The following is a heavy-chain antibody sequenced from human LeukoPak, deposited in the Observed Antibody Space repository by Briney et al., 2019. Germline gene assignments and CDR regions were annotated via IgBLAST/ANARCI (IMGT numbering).Heavy chain of an antibody. CDR3: ASSFYRQTDA. D-gene: IGHD3-16*02. Sequence: ASVKVSCKASGYTVSGFYVHWVRQAPGQGLEWTGLINPNTGGTNYAQKFQGRVVMTMDTAISTAYLDLSRLTSDDTAIYYCASSFYRQTDAWGQGSLVTVSS. CDR2: INPNTGGT. CDR1: GYTVSGFY. J-gene: IGHJ5*02. V-gene: IGHV1-2*02.